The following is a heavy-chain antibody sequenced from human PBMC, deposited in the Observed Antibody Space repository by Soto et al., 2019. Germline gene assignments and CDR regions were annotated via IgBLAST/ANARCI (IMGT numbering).Heavy chain of an antibody. CDR2: IYPSGGNT. CDR3: AKEGAE. Sequence: QVQLVQSGAEVKNPGASVKISCTASGHNFINNYIYWVRQAPGQGLEYMGIIYPSGGNTKYAQKFQDRVTMTRDTSTNTVYLELTSLRFDDTAMYYCAKEGAEWGQGTLVTVSS. J-gene: IGHJ4*02. V-gene: IGHV1-46*01. CDR1: GHNFINNY.